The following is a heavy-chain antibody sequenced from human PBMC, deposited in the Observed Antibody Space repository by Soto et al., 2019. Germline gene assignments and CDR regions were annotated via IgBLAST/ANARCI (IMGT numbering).Heavy chain of an antibody. Sequence: EVQLLESGGGLVQPGGSLRLSCAASGFTFSSYAMSWVRQAPVKGLEWVSGISASGDSTYYAGSVKGRFTVSRDNSTSTLYLQMNSLSAEDMAVYYVAKIFRYGATEYWGKGSLVTVSS. CDR2: ISASGDST. D-gene: IGHD1-26*01. CDR1: GFTFSSYA. V-gene: IGHV3-23*01. J-gene: IGHJ4*02. CDR3: AKIFRYGATEY.